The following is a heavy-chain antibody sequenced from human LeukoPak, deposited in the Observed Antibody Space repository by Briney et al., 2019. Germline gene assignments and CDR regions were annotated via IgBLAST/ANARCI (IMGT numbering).Heavy chain of an antibody. J-gene: IGHJ4*02. V-gene: IGHV3-7*03. CDR2: IKHDGSEK. CDR3: ATPLDYYDRSDSHQGGD. D-gene: IGHD3-22*01. CDR1: GFTFSRHW. Sequence: GGSLRLSCAASGFTFSRHWMTWVRQAPGKGLEWVANIKHDGSEKNYVDSVKGRFAISRDNAKNSLYLQMNSLRAEDTAVYYCATPLDYYDRSDSHQGGDWGQGTLVTVSS.